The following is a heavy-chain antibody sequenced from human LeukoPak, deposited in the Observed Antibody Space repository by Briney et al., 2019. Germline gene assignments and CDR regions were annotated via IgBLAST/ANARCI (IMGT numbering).Heavy chain of an antibody. J-gene: IGHJ6*02. CDR3: ARDNKPAADVIGPYYYGMDV. V-gene: IGHV1-18*01. D-gene: IGHD6-13*01. CDR2: ISAYNGNT. Sequence: ASVKVSCKASGYTFTSYGISWVRQAPGQGLEWMGWISAYNGNTNYAQKLQGRVTMTTDTSTSTAYMELRSLRSDDTAVYYCARDNKPAADVIGPYYYGMDVWGQGTTVTVSS. CDR1: GYTFTSYG.